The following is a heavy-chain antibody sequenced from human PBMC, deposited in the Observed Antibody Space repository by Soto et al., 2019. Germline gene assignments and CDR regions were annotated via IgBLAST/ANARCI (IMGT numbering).Heavy chain of an antibody. Sequence: EVQVLESGGDLVQPGGSLRLSCAASGFTFSNYAMNWVRQAPGKGPEWVSGISAGRSTYYADFVKGRFTISRDNSKSTLFLQMDSLRAEDTALYYCTKVRGDPVWGKGTTVTVSS. CDR2: ISAGRST. CDR1: GFTFSNYA. J-gene: IGHJ6*04. D-gene: IGHD4-17*01. V-gene: IGHV3-23*01. CDR3: TKVRGDPV.